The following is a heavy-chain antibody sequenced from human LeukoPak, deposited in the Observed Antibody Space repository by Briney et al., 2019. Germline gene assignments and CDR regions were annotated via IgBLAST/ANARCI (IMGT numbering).Heavy chain of an antibody. Sequence: GRSLRLSCAASGFTFSSYAMHWVRQAPGKGLEWVAVISYDGSNKYYADSVKGRFTISRDNSKNTLYLQMNSLRAEDTAVYYCAKSGYSSGWYGDWGQGTLVTVSS. D-gene: IGHD6-19*01. CDR1: GFTFSSYA. CDR2: ISYDGSNK. J-gene: IGHJ4*02. CDR3: AKSGYSSGWYGD. V-gene: IGHV3-30-3*02.